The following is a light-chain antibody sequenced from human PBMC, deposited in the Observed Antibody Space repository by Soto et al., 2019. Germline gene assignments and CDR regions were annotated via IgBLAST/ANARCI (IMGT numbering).Light chain of an antibody. CDR3: TSYTSSSTYV. CDR2: EVS. V-gene: IGLV2-14*01. Sequence: LTQPASVSGSPGQSITISCTGTSSDVGAYIYVSWYQQHPGKAPKFLIYEVSKRPSGVSDRFSGSKSGNTASLTISGLQAEDEADYYCTSYTSSSTYVFGTGTKVTVL. CDR1: SSDVGAYIY. J-gene: IGLJ1*01.